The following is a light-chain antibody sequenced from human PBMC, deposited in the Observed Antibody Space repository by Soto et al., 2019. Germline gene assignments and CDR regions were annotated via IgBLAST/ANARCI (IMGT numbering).Light chain of an antibody. Sequence: DIQMTQSPSTLSASVGERVTITCRASQSVSSWLAWYQQKPGKAPKLLIYDASSLESGVPSRFSGSGSGTEFTLTISSLQPEDFATYYCQQLNSYPSITFGQGTRLEIK. V-gene: IGKV1-5*01. CDR2: DAS. J-gene: IGKJ5*01. CDR3: QQLNSYPSIT. CDR1: QSVSSW.